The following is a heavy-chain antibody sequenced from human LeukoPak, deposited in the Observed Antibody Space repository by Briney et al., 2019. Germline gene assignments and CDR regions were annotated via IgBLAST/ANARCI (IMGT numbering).Heavy chain of an antibody. Sequence: ASVKVSCKASGYTFTGYYMHWVRQAPGQGLEWMGWINPNSGGTNYAQKFQGRVTMTRDASISTAYMELSRLRSDDTAVYYCARSYVDMVATILGFWGQGTLVTVSS. J-gene: IGHJ4*02. CDR2: INPNSGGT. V-gene: IGHV1-2*02. CDR1: GYTFTGYY. CDR3: ARSYVDMVATILGF. D-gene: IGHD5-12*01.